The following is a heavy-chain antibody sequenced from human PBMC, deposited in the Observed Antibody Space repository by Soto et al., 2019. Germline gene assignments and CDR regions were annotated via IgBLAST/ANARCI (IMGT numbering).Heavy chain of an antibody. Sequence: PGGSLRLSCAASGFTFSSYAMIWVRQAPGKGLEWVSAISGSGGSTYYADSVKGRFTISRDNSKNTLYLQMNSLRAEDTAVYYCAKRGSENGYLYYFDYWGQGTLVTVSS. CDR3: AKRGSENGYLYYFDY. J-gene: IGHJ4*02. D-gene: IGHD5-18*01. V-gene: IGHV3-23*01. CDR2: ISGSGGST. CDR1: GFTFSSYA.